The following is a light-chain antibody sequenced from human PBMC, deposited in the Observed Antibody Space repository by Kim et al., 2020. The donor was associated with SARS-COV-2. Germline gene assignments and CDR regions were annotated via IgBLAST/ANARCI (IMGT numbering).Light chain of an antibody. Sequence: ALGQTVRITCQGDSLRSYFATWYQQKTGQAPVFVIYGNNNRPSGIPARFSASSSGNTASLIITGAQAEDEADYYCNSRDRSGNLVVFGGGTKLTVL. CDR2: GNN. J-gene: IGLJ2*01. CDR3: NSRDRSGNLVV. V-gene: IGLV3-19*01. CDR1: SLRSYF.